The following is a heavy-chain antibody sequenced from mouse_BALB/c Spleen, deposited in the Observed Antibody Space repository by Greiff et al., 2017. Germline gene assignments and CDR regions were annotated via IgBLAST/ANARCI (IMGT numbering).Heavy chain of an antibody. V-gene: IGHV5-6-5*01. CDR2: ISSGGST. Sequence: EVKLVESGGGLVKPGGSLKLSCAASGFTFSSYAMSWVRQTPEKRLEWVASISSGGSTYYPDSVKGRFTISRDNARNILYLQMSSLRSEDTAMYYCAREEDGNSGGYYFDYWGQGTTLTVSA. D-gene: IGHD2-1*01. CDR3: AREEDGNSGGYYFDY. CDR1: GFTFSSYA. J-gene: IGHJ2*01.